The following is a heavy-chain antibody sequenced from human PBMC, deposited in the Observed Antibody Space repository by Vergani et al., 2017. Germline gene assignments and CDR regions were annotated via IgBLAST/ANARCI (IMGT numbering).Heavy chain of an antibody. CDR1: GFTFSSYS. CDR3: ASDRYYRGSGSYPYLYYSCLDV. CDR2: ISSSSSYI. Sequence: EVQLVESGGGLVKRGGSLRLSCAASGFTFSSYSMNWVRQAPGKGLEWVSSISSSSSYIHYSDSLKGRFTISRDNAKSSLYLQMNSLGAEDPGVYYCASDRYYRGSGSYPYLYYSCLDVWGQGTAVTVSS. D-gene: IGHD3-10*01. V-gene: IGHV3-21*01. J-gene: IGHJ6*01.